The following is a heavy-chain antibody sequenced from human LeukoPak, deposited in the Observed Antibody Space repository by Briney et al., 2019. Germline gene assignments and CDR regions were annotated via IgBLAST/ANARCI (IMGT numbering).Heavy chain of an antibody. CDR1: GYTFTSYA. Sequence: VVSVKVSCKASGYTFTSYAMNWVRQAPGQGLEWMGWINPNTGNPTYAQGFTGRFVFSLDTSVSTTYLQISSLKAEDTAVYYCARAYQRLGGLSFPDQWGQGTLVSVSS. J-gene: IGHJ5*02. D-gene: IGHD3-16*02. CDR2: INPNTGNP. CDR3: ARAYQRLGGLSFPDQ. V-gene: IGHV7-4-1*02.